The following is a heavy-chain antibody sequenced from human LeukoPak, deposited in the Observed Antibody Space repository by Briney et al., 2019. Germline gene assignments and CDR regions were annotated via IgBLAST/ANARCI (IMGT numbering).Heavy chain of an antibody. CDR2: IRYDGSNK. CDR3: ATSRVFDY. Sequence: GGSLRLSCAASGFTFSSYGMHWVRQAPGKGLEWVAFIRYDGSNKYYADSVKGRFTISRDNSKETLYLEMNSLRVEDTAIYYCATSRVFDYWGQGTLVAVSS. CDR1: GFTFSSYG. V-gene: IGHV3-30*02. J-gene: IGHJ4*02.